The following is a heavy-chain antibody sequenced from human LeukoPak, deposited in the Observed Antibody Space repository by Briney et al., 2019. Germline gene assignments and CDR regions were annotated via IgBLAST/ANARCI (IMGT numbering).Heavy chain of an antibody. Sequence: PSETLSLTCGVSGGSFSGYYWSWIRQSPGKGLEWIGEIDQSGSTTYNPSLRSRLTISVDASKNQFSLSLYSVTAADTALDYWARGSYGSGNYVSSNFYYIDVWVKGTTVTVSS. J-gene: IGHJ6*03. CDR3: ARGSYGSGNYVSSNFYYIDV. CDR1: GGSFSGYY. D-gene: IGHD3-10*01. CDR2: IDQSGST. V-gene: IGHV4-34*01.